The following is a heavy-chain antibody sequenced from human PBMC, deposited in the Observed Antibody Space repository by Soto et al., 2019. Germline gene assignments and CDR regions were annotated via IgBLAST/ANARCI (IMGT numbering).Heavy chain of an antibody. Sequence: EVQLVESGGGLVKPGGSLRLSCAASGFTFSNAWMNWVRQAPGKGLEWVGRINSKTDGGTTDYAAPVKGRFTIARDDSKNTLYLQMNSLNTEDTAVYYCTTGWIQLPTLQHSYWGQGTLVTVSS. V-gene: IGHV3-15*07. CDR1: GFTFSNAW. D-gene: IGHD5-18*01. CDR3: TTGWIQLPTLQHSY. J-gene: IGHJ4*02. CDR2: INSKTDGGTT.